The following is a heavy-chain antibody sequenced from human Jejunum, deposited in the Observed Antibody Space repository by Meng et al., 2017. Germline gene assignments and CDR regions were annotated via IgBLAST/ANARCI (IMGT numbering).Heavy chain of an antibody. CDR2: IYFSGST. V-gene: IGHV4-61*01. D-gene: IGHD2-21*02. CDR1: GASVTSGTYY. Sequence: VHVLVPGPGVVRPSETLSLTCNVSGASVTSGTYYWSWIRQPAGKGLEWIGHIYFSGSTTYDSALKSRITISVDMSKKQFSLRLRSMTTADTAVYFCARGTYCGGDCYYYFDSWGQGALVTVSS. J-gene: IGHJ4*02. CDR3: ARGTYCGGDCYYYFDS.